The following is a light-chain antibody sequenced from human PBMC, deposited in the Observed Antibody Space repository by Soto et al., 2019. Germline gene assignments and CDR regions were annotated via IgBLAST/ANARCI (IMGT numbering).Light chain of an antibody. V-gene: IGLV2-14*01. CDR2: EVS. J-gene: IGLJ1*01. CDR1: SSDVGAYNY. Sequence: QSALTQPASVSGSPVQSITMSCTGTSSDVGAYNYVSWYQQHPGKAPKLMIYEVSNRPSGVSHRFSGSKSDNTASLTISGLQTDDEADYYCSSYTSSRTLVFGTGTKVTVL. CDR3: SSYTSSRTLV.